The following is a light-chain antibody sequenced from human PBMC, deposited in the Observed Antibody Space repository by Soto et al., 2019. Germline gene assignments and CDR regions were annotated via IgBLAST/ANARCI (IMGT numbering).Light chain of an antibody. V-gene: IGKV3-15*01. CDR2: DAS. CDR3: QQYNNWPQKIT. J-gene: IGKJ5*01. CDR1: QSVSSY. Sequence: EILFTQSPATLSLSPGERATLSCRTSQSVSSYLAWYQQKPGQAPRLLIYDASTRATGIPARFSGSGSGTEFTLTISSLQSEDFAVYYCQQYNNWPQKITFGQGTRLEIK.